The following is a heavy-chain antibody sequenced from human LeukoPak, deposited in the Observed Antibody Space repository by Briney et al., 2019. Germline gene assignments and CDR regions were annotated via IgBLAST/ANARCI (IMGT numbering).Heavy chain of an antibody. J-gene: IGHJ4*02. CDR3: ARHSDWSYDY. D-gene: IGHD1-7*01. CDR1: GLTFSNNW. Sequence: GGSLRLSCAASGLTFSNNWMTWVRQAPGKGLEWLANISPDGSDKYYVDSMKGRFAISRDNAKNSLYLQIDGLRDDDTAVYYCARHSDWSYDYWGQGTLVIVSS. CDR2: ISPDGSDK. V-gene: IGHV3-7*01.